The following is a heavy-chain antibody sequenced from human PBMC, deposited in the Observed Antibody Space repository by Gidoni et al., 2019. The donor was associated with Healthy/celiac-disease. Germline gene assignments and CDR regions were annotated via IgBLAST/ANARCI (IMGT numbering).Heavy chain of an antibody. D-gene: IGHD3-3*01. CDR3: AKDGSTPPFYDFWSGYSSYYYGMDV. CDR2: IGGIGGST. Sequence: EVQLLESGGGLVQPGGSLRLSWAASGLTFSSYAMSWVRQAPGKGMEWVSAIGGIGGSTYYADSVKGRFTISRDNSKNTLYLQMNSLRAEDTAVYYCAKDGSTPPFYDFWSGYSSYYYGMDVWGQGTTVTVSS. J-gene: IGHJ6*02. CDR1: GLTFSSYA. V-gene: IGHV3-23*01.